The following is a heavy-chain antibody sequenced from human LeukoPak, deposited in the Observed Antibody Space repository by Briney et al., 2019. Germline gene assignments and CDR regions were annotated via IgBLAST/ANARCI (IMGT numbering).Heavy chain of an antibody. J-gene: IGHJ4*02. V-gene: IGHV3-30-3*01. CDR1: GFTFSSYA. Sequence: PGRSLRLSCAASGFTFSSYAMHWVRQAPGKGLEWVAVISYDGSNKYYGDSVKGRFTISRDNSKNTLYLQMNSLRAEDTAVYYCARDGDIVPFDYWGQGTLVTVSS. CDR2: ISYDGSNK. D-gene: IGHD5-12*01. CDR3: ARDGDIVPFDY.